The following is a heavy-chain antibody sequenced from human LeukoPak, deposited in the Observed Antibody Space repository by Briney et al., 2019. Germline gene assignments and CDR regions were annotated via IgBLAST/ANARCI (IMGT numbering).Heavy chain of an antibody. Sequence: PSQTLSLTCAVSGGSISSGGYSWSWIRQPPGEGLEWIGYIYHSGSTYYNPSLKSRVTISVDRSKNQFSLKLSSVTAADTAVYYCAREMTGHYNDSSRYFEPWGQGTLVTVSS. D-gene: IGHD3-22*01. CDR3: AREMTGHYNDSSRYFEP. V-gene: IGHV4-30-2*01. CDR2: IYHSGST. J-gene: IGHJ4*02. CDR1: GGSISSGGYS.